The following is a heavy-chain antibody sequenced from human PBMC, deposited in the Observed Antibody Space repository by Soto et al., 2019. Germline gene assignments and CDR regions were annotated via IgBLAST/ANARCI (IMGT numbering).Heavy chain of an antibody. CDR3: ARVGVVVPAAGATRGYYYYGMDV. V-gene: IGHV1-69*01. CDR1: GESIINYW. CDR2: IIPIFGTA. Sequence: KVSGESIINYWISGIRQKTEQVLEWMGGIIPIFGTANYAQKFQGRVTITADESTSTAYMELSSLRSEDTAVYYCARVGVVVPAAGATRGYYYYGMDVWGQGPTVTGYS. J-gene: IGHJ6*02. D-gene: IGHD2-2*01.